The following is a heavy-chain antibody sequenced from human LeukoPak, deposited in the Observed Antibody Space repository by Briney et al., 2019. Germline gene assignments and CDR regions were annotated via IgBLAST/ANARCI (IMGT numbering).Heavy chain of an antibody. CDR1: GDSIXXXSYY. CDR3: ARWDFGVVRDVVDT. Sequence: PSETLSLTCSVSGDSIXXXSYYWSWIRQXPGXGXXXXGDIYYSGSASYNPSLKSRVSISLDTSKNQFSLRMSSVTAADTAIYYCARWDFGVVRDVVDTWGQGTMVTVSS. V-gene: IGHV4-31*03. J-gene: IGHJ3*02. CDR2: IYYSGSA. D-gene: IGHD3-3*01.